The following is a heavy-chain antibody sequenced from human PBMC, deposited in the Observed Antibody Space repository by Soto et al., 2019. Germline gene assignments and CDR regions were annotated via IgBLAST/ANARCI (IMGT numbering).Heavy chain of an antibody. CDR3: AKAEGSSYVTEYSQH. J-gene: IGHJ1*01. D-gene: IGHD6-13*01. Sequence: EVQLLESGGGLVQPGGSLRLSCEASGFTFSTYAMNWVRQAPGKGLEWVSLIISSGGSTYYADSVKGRFTISRDNSKNTLYLQMYCLRVDDTAVYYCAKAEGSSYVTEYSQHWGQGTLVTVSS. V-gene: IGHV3-23*01. CDR2: IISSGGST. CDR1: GFTFSTYA.